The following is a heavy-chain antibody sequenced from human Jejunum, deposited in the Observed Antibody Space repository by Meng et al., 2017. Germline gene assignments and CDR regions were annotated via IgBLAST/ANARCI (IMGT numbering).Heavy chain of an antibody. Sequence: QGVLVQSGAEVKKPGASLKVSCKASGYTFSSYYINWVRQATGQGPEWMGWMNPNNGDIGYAQKFQGRVTMTRDTAVSTAYMELSSLTSEDTAVYYCARGVAAGVDYWGQGTLVTVSS. D-gene: IGHD6-13*01. CDR3: ARGVAAGVDY. CDR2: MNPNNGDI. J-gene: IGHJ4*02. CDR1: GYTFSSYY. V-gene: IGHV1-8*01.